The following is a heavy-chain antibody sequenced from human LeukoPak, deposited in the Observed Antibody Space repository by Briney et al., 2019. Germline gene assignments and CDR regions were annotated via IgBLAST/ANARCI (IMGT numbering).Heavy chain of an antibody. D-gene: IGHD5-12*01. V-gene: IGHV3-74*03. CDR3: AREGRVSGYDFDC. CDR1: GFTFSSYW. J-gene: IGHJ4*02. Sequence: GGSLRLSCAASGFTFSSYWMHWVRQAPGKGLVWVSRINSDGSSITYADSVKGRFTISRDNAKNTLYLQMNSLRVEDTAVYYCAREGRVSGYDFDCWGQGTLVTASP. CDR2: INSDGSSI.